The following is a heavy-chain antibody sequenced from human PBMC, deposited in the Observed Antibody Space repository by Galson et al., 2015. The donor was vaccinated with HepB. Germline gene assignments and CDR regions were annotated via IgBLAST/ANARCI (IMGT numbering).Heavy chain of an antibody. J-gene: IGHJ5*02. CDR2: ISGSGDKT. D-gene: IGHD4-11*01. Sequence: SLRLSCAASGFTFSSYLMMWARQAPGKGLEWVSIISGSGDKTYYADSVKGRFTFSRDNSKNTMYLQMDSLTVDDTAVYYCAKRWDYSDLWGQGTLVTVSS. CDR3: AKRWDYSDL. CDR1: GFTFSSYL. V-gene: IGHV3-23*01.